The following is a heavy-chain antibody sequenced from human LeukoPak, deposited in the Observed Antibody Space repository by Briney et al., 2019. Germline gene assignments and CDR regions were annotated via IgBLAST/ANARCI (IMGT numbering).Heavy chain of an antibody. J-gene: IGHJ4*02. V-gene: IGHV4-34*01. Sequence: SETLSLTCTVSGGSISGYYWSWIRQPPGKGLEWIGEINHSGSTNYNPSLKSRVTISVDTSKNQFSLKLSSVTAADTAVYYCGRTSASRPLPDSWGQGILVTVSS. D-gene: IGHD2-2*01. CDR3: GRTSASRPLPDS. CDR1: GGSISGYY. CDR2: INHSGST.